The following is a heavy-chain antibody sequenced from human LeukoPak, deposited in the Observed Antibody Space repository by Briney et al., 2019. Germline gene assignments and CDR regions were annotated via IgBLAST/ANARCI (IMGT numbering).Heavy chain of an antibody. V-gene: IGHV3-66*01. CDR2: IYSDDST. D-gene: IGHD2-2*01. CDR3: AQGYCSSTSCYLDY. Sequence: AGGSLRLSCAASGFTVISNYMNWVRQAPGKGLEWVSVIYSDDSTYYADSVKGRFSISRDNSNNTLYLQVNSLRAEDTAVYYCAQGYCSSTSCYLDYWGQGIPVTVPS. CDR1: GFTVISNY. J-gene: IGHJ4*02.